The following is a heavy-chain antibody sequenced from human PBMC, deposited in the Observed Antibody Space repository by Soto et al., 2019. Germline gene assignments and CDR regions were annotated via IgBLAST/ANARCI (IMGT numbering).Heavy chain of an antibody. V-gene: IGHV1-58*01. CDR2: IVVGSGNT. Sequence: SVKVSCKASGFTFTSSAVQWVRQARGQRLEWIGWIVVGSGNTNYAQKFQERVTITRDMSTSTAYMELSSLRSEDTAVYYCAADRDRYGSYYFYGIDVCGDLPTVPASP. D-gene: IGHD5-18*01. CDR1: GFTFTSSA. J-gene: IGHJ6*04. CDR3: AADRDRYGSYYFYGIDV.